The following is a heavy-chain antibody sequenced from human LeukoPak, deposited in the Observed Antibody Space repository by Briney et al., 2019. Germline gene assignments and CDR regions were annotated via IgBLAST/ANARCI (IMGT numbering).Heavy chain of an antibody. CDR2: IIPIFGTA. CDR1: GGTFSSYA. Sequence: SVKVSCKASGGTFSSYAISWVRQAPGQGLEWMGGIIPIFGTANYAQKFQGRVTITANKSTSTAYMELSSLRSEDTAVYYCARDSSLGIAVARSAFDIWGQGTMVTVSS. V-gene: IGHV1-69*06. D-gene: IGHD6-19*01. J-gene: IGHJ3*02. CDR3: ARDSSLGIAVARSAFDI.